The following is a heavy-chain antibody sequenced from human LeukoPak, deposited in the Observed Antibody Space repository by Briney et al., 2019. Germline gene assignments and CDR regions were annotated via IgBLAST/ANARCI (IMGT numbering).Heavy chain of an antibody. CDR3: ARGRGYYGDYLTYYMDV. CDR2: IYSDGNT. D-gene: IGHD4-17*01. V-gene: IGHV3-53*01. Sequence: GGSLRLSCAVSGFTVSSIYMSWVRQAPGKGLEWVSVIYSDGNTYYADSVKGRFTISRDNSKNTLYLQMNSLRAEDTASYYCARGRGYYGDYLTYYMDVWGKGTTVTVSS. J-gene: IGHJ6*03. CDR1: GFTVSSIY.